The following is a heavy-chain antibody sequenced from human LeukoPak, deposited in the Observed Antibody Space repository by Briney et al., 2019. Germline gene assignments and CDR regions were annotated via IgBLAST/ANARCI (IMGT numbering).Heavy chain of an antibody. CDR3: ARTIVGATDAFDF. V-gene: IGHV5-51*01. Sequence: GESLKISCKGSGYSFTSYWIGWVRQMPGKGLGWMGIIYPGDSDTRYSPSFQGQVTISADKSISTAYLQWSSLKASDTAMYYCARTIVGATDAFDFWGQGTLITVSS. D-gene: IGHD1-26*01. J-gene: IGHJ3*01. CDR1: GYSFTSYW. CDR2: IYPGDSDT.